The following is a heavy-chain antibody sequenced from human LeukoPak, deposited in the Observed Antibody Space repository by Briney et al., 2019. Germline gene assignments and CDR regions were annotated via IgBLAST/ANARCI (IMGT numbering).Heavy chain of an antibody. J-gene: IGHJ4*02. CDR2: TSYDGTNK. Sequence: GGSLRLSCAASGFTFSYHAMHWVRQAPGKGLEGVAATSYDGTNKYYADSVKGRFTISRDNSKNTLYLQMDSLRTEDTAVYYCARDSCLGTGGNCYFDYWGQGTLVTVSS. D-gene: IGHD2-8*02. CDR1: GFTFSYHA. V-gene: IGHV3-30-3*01. CDR3: ARDSCLGTGGNCYFDY.